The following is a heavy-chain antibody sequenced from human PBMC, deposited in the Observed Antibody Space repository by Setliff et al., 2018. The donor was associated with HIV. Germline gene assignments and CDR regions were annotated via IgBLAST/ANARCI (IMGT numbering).Heavy chain of an antibody. Sequence: KTSETLSLTCAVYGGSFSGYYWSWVRQPPGKGLEWIGEINHSGSTNYNPSLKSRVTISVVTSKNQFSLKLSSVTAADTAVYYCARRRWELLKRGAAFDIWGQGTMVTVSS. CDR1: GGSFSGYY. D-gene: IGHD1-26*01. J-gene: IGHJ3*02. V-gene: IGHV4-34*01. CDR3: ARRRWELLKRGAAFDI. CDR2: INHSGST.